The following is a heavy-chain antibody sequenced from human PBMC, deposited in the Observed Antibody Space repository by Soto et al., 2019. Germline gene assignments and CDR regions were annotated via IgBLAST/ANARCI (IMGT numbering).Heavy chain of an antibody. V-gene: IGHV1-18*01. Sequence: QVQLVQSGAEVKKPGASVKVSCKASGYTFTCYGLSWVRQAPGQGLEWMGWSNGYTGNTNCAQKFQGRVTMTTDTSTITAYLDLWTLISDDTAVYYCARSWVTGKGGIDVWGQGTTVTVSS. CDR2: SNGYTGNT. D-gene: IGHD3-16*01. CDR1: GYTFTCYG. CDR3: ARSWVTGKGGIDV. J-gene: IGHJ6*02.